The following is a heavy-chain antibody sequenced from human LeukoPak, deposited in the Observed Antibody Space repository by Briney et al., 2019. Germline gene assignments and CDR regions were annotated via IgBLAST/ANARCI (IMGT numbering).Heavy chain of an antibody. CDR2: IYYSGST. J-gene: IGHJ4*02. D-gene: IGHD3-9*01. Sequence: SETLSLTCTVSGGSISSYYWSWIRQPPGKGLEWIGYIYYSGSTNYNPSLKSRVTISVDTSKNQFSLKLSSVTAADTAVYYCARAPTGSSLRYFDWLSDRDYFDYWGQGTLVTVSS. CDR1: GGSISSYY. V-gene: IGHV4-59*01. CDR3: ARAPTGSSLRYFDWLSDRDYFDY.